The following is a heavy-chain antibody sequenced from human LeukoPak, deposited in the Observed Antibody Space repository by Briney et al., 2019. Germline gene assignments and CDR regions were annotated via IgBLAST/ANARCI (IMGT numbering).Heavy chain of an antibody. CDR3: AKLPNYYDSSGYLFY. CDR1: DASSSAYY. Sequence: ETLSLTYSVSDASSSAYYWSWVRQAPGKGLEWVSAISGSGGSTYYADSVKGRFTISRDNSKNTLYLQMNSLRAEDTAVYYCAKLPNYYDSSGYLFYWGQGTLVTVSS. CDR2: ISGSGGST. V-gene: IGHV3-23*01. D-gene: IGHD3-22*01. J-gene: IGHJ4*02.